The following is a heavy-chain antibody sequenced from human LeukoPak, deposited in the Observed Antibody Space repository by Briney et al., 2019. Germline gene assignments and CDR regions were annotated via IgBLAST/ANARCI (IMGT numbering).Heavy chain of an antibody. CDR3: ARDRMDTVTYFDY. Sequence: GASVKVSCRSSGYTFTTYGITWVRQAPGQGLEWMGWISTYNGNTNYAQKLQGRVTMTTDTSTSTAYMELRSLRSDDTAMYYCARDRMDTVTYFDYWGQGTLVTV. D-gene: IGHD5-18*01. CDR2: ISTYNGNT. V-gene: IGHV1-18*01. J-gene: IGHJ4*02. CDR1: GYTFTTYG.